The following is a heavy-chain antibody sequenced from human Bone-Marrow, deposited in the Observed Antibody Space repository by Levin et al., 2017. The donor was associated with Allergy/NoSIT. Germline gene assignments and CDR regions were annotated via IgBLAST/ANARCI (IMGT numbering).Heavy chain of an antibody. D-gene: IGHD3-10*01. CDR3: ARDVGGPGNWYFDV. Sequence: ASVKVSCEPSGYSFADYTIHWVRQAPGQRPEWMGWLNPGNGITKYSQKFQGRVTITRDTSANTANLELSSLTSEDTAIYYCARDVGGPGNWYFDVWGRGTLVSVSS. CDR1: GYSFADYT. V-gene: IGHV1-3*01. J-gene: IGHJ2*01. CDR2: LNPGNGIT.